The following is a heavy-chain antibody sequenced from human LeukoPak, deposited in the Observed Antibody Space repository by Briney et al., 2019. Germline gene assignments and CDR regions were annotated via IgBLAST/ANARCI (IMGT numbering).Heavy chain of an antibody. V-gene: IGHV4-59*01. CDR1: GGSISSYY. Sequence: SETLSLTCTVSGGSISSYYWSWIRQPPGKGLEGIGYIHYSGSTSYNPSLKSRVTISVDTSKNQISLKVRSATAADTAVYYCARTTEDCSSTSCYQYWFDPWGQGTLVTVSS. CDR2: IHYSGST. CDR3: ARTTEDCSSTSCYQYWFDP. J-gene: IGHJ5*02. D-gene: IGHD2-2*01.